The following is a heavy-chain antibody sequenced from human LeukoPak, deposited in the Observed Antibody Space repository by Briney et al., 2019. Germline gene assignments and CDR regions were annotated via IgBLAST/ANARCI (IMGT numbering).Heavy chain of an antibody. Sequence: ASVKVSCKASGYTVTSYGISWVRQAPGQGLEWMGWISAYNGNTNNAQKLQGRVTMTTDTSTSTAYMELRSLRSDDTAVYYCARHYCSSTSCYSWFDPWGQGTLVTVSS. D-gene: IGHD2-2*02. V-gene: IGHV1-18*01. CDR2: ISAYNGNT. J-gene: IGHJ5*02. CDR3: ARHYCSSTSCYSWFDP. CDR1: GYTVTSYG.